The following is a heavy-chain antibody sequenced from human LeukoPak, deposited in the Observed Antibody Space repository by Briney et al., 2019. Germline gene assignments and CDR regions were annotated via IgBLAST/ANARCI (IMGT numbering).Heavy chain of an antibody. CDR1: GGSFRGYY. D-gene: IGHD4-17*01. V-gene: IGHV4-34*01. CDR2: INHSGST. CDR3: ARTVTTEPNWFDP. Sequence: SETLSLTCPVYGGSFRGYYWSWLRQPPGKGLEGIGEINHSGSTNYNPSLKSRVTISVDTSKNQFSLKLSSVTAADTAVYYCARTVTTEPNWFDPWGQGTLVTVSS. J-gene: IGHJ5*02.